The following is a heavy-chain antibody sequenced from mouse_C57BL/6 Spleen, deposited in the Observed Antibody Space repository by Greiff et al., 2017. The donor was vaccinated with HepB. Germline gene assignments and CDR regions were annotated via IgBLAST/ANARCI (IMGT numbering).Heavy chain of an antibody. J-gene: IGHJ3*01. CDR1: GFTFSSYA. V-gene: IGHV5-4*03. CDR2: ISDGGSYT. D-gene: IGHD2-5*01. Sequence: EVKLVESGGGLVKPGGSLKLSCAASGFTFSSYAMSWVRQTPEKRLEWVATISDGGSYTYYPDNVKGRFTISRDNAKNNLYLQMSHLKSEDTAMYYCARAEDYSNPWFAYWGQGTLVTVSA. CDR3: ARAEDYSNPWFAY.